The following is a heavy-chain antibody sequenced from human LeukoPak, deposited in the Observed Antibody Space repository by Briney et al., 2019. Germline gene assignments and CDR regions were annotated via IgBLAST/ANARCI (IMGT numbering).Heavy chain of an antibody. CDR1: GYTFTSYG. D-gene: IGHD3-10*01. J-gene: IGHJ5*02. CDR3: ARDRFGGNWFDP. CDR2: ISAYNGNT. V-gene: IGHV1-18*01. Sequence: ASVKVSCKASGYTFTSYGISWVRQAPGQGLEWMGWISAYNGNTNYAQKLQGRVTMTTDTSTSTAYMELRSLRSDDTAIYYCARDRFGGNWFDPWGQGTLVTVSS.